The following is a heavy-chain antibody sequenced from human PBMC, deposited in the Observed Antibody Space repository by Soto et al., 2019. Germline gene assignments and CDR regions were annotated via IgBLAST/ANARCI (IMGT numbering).Heavy chain of an antibody. J-gene: IGHJ4*02. Sequence: GGLRLSCAASGFTFSSYSMNWVRQAPGKGLEWVSYISSSSSTIYYADSVKGRFTISRDNAKNSLYLQMNSLRDEDTAVYYCARDPITIFGVGIDYWGQGTLVTVSS. V-gene: IGHV3-48*02. CDR1: GFTFSSYS. D-gene: IGHD3-3*01. CDR3: ARDPITIFGVGIDY. CDR2: ISSSSSTI.